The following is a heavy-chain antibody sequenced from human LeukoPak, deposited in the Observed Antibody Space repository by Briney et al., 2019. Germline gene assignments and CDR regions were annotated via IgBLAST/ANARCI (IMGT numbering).Heavy chain of an antibody. Sequence: GGSLRLSCAASGLTFSSYAMNWVRQAPGKGLEWVAHINPDGRDTYYVDSVKGRFTISRDNAQNSMYLQMNSLRVEDTAVYYCTSWGDTTAEYFQRWGQGTLVTVSS. J-gene: IGHJ1*01. CDR1: GLTFSSYA. CDR3: TSWGDTTAEYFQR. V-gene: IGHV3-7*01. D-gene: IGHD2-21*02. CDR2: INPDGRDT.